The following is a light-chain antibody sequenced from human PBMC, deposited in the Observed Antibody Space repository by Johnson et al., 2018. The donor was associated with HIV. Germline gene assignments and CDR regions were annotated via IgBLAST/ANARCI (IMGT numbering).Light chain of an antibody. CDR3: GTWDSSLSAYV. J-gene: IGLJ1*01. V-gene: IGLV1-51*01. Sequence: QSVLTHPPSVSAAPGQKVTISCSGSSSNIGNNYVSWYQQLPGTAPKLLIYENNKRPSGIPDRFSGSKSGTSATLGITGLQTGDEADYYCGTWDSSLSAYVFRTGTKVTVL. CDR1: SSNIGNNY. CDR2: ENN.